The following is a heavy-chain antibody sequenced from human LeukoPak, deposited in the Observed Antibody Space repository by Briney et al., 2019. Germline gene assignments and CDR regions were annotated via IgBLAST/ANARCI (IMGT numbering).Heavy chain of an antibody. CDR1: GYTFTSYD. Sequence: ASVKVSCKASGYTFTSYDINWVRQATGQGLEWMGWMNPNSGNTGYAQKFQGRVTMTRNTSISTAYMELSSLRSEDTAVYYCARGPNYDFWSGYFKSNWFDPWGQGTLVTVSS. V-gene: IGHV1-8*01. J-gene: IGHJ5*02. D-gene: IGHD3-3*01. CDR2: MNPNSGNT. CDR3: ARGPNYDFWSGYFKSNWFDP.